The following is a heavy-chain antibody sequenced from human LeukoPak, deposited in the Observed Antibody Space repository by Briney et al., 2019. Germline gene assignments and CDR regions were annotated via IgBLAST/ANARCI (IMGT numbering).Heavy chain of an antibody. D-gene: IGHD2-2*01. CDR1: GYTFTSYG. J-gene: IGHJ6*03. Sequence: ASVTVSCKASGYTFTSYGISWARQAPGQGLEWMGWISAYNGNTNYAQKLQGRVTMTTDTSTSTAYMELRSLRSDDTAVYYCARVGMDVVGGRYMDVWGKGTTVTVSS. V-gene: IGHV1-18*01. CDR3: ARVGMDVVGGRYMDV. CDR2: ISAYNGNT.